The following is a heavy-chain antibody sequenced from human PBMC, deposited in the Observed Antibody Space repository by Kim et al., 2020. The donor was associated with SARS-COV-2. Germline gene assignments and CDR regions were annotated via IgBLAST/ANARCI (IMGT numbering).Heavy chain of an antibody. Sequence: YEDSVQGRLTISRDNAKKTLYLQMNSLRAEDTAVYYCARGHLGELSSNDYWGQGTLVTVSS. J-gene: IGHJ4*02. V-gene: IGHV3-74*01. CDR3: ARGHLGELSSNDY. D-gene: IGHD3-16*02.